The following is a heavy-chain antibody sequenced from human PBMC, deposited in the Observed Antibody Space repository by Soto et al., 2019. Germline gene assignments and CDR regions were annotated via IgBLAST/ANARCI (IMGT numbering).Heavy chain of an antibody. D-gene: IGHD1-1*01. CDR1: GGSISSSSYY. J-gene: IGHJ4*02. CDR2: IYYSGST. CDR3: ARLLERHYFDY. Sequence: QLQLQESGPGLVKPSETLSPTCTVSGGSISSSSYYWGWIRQPPGKGLEWIGSIYYSGSTYYNPSLKSRVTISVDTSKNQFSLKLSSVTAADTAVYYCARLLERHYFDYWGQGTLVTVSS. V-gene: IGHV4-39*01.